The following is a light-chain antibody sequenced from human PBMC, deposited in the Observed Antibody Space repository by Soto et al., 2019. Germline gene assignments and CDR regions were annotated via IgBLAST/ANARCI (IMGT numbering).Light chain of an antibody. Sequence: QLVLTQSPSASASLGASVTLTCTLNFGHANFAVAWHQQQPERGPRYLMTVNADGSHTKGVGVPDRFSASASGAERYLTISNLQSEDEADYYCQTWGTGLPVFGGGTQLTVL. V-gene: IGLV4-69*01. J-gene: IGLJ7*01. CDR3: QTWGTGLPV. CDR1: FGHANFA. CDR2: VNADGSH.